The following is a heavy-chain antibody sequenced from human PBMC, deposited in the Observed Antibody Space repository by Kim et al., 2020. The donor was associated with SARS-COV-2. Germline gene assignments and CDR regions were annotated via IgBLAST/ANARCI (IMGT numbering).Heavy chain of an antibody. D-gene: IGHD6-6*01. Sequence: SETLSLTCAVYGGSFSGYYWSWIRQPPGKGLEWIGEINHSGSTNYNPSLKSRVTISVDTSKNQFSLKLSSVTAADTAVYYCARGRVSRVRAARPVYFDYWGQGTLVTVSS. CDR1: GGSFSGYY. V-gene: IGHV4-34*01. J-gene: IGHJ4*02. CDR2: INHSGST. CDR3: ARGRVSRVRAARPVYFDY.